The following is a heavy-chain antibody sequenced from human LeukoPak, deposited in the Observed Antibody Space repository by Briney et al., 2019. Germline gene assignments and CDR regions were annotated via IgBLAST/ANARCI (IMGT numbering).Heavy chain of an antibody. Sequence: PGGSLRLSCAASEFTFSGSAMHWVRQAPGKGLEWVAVISYDGSNKYYADSVKGRFTISRDNSKNTLYLQMNSLRAEDTAVYYCAREIAAAENYFDYWGQGTLVTVSS. CDR2: ISYDGSNK. J-gene: IGHJ4*02. D-gene: IGHD6-13*01. CDR3: AREIAAAENYFDY. V-gene: IGHV3-30-3*01. CDR1: EFTFSGSA.